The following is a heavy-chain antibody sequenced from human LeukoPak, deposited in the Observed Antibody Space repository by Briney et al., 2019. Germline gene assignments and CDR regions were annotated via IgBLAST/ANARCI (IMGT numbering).Heavy chain of an antibody. CDR1: GGSISSYY. Sequence: SETLSLTCTVSGGSISSYYWSWIRQLPGKGLEWIGYIYYSGSTNYNPSLKSRVTISVDTSKNQFSLKLSSVTAADTAVYYCAREERSSWFFDYWGQGTLVTVSS. CDR2: IYYSGST. D-gene: IGHD6-13*01. J-gene: IGHJ4*02. V-gene: IGHV4-59*01. CDR3: AREERSSWFFDY.